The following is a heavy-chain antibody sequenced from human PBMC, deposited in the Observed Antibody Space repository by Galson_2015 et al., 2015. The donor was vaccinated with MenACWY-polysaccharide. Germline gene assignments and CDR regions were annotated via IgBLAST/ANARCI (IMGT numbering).Heavy chain of an antibody. J-gene: IGHJ5*02. CDR2: IYDSDSGNT. CDR1: GGSVSRYY. Sequence: ETLSLTCTVSGGSVSRYYWSWIRQPPGKGLEWIGYIYDSDSGNTNYNPSLKSRVTISADTSKNQFSLILSSVTAADTAVYFCARRAGATSGASRFDPRGQGTLVTVSS. V-gene: IGHV4-59*08. D-gene: IGHD1-1*01. CDR3: ARRAGATSGASRFDP.